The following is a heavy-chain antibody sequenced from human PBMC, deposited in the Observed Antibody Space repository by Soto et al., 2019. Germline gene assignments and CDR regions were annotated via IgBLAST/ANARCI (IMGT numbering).Heavy chain of an antibody. CDR1: SGSISRGPYY. V-gene: IGHV4-31*03. J-gene: IGHJ3*02. D-gene: IGHD3-10*01. Sequence: QVQLQESGPGLMKPSQTLSLTCNVSSGSISRGPYYWSWIRQHPGGGLEWIGYIYYSGSAYYNPSLESRVTMSIDTSKSHFSLKLISVTAADTAVYYCARGTMVRGITPFDIWGHGTMVTVSS. CDR2: IYYSGSA. CDR3: ARGTMVRGITPFDI.